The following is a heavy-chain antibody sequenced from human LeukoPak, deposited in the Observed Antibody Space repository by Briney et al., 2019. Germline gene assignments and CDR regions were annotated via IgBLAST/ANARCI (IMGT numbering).Heavy chain of an antibody. J-gene: IGHJ5*02. CDR3: AKDVLMATILVPPNH. V-gene: IGHV3-30*02. CDR2: IGYDGSNK. D-gene: IGHD5-24*01. CDR1: RFTFSSYG. Sequence: GGSLRLSCAASRFTFSSYGMHWVRQAPGKGLEWVAFIGYDGSNKYYGDSVKGRFTISRDNFKNTMYLQMNSLRAEDTAVYYCAKDVLMATILVPPNHWGQGTLVTVS.